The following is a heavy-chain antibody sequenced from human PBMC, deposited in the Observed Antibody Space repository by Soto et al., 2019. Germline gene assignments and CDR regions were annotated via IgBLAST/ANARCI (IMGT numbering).Heavy chain of an antibody. D-gene: IGHD3-16*01. V-gene: IGHV4-59*01. CDR3: ARVARNGANRGFGYFDY. Sequence: SETLSLTCTVSGGSISGFRWSWIRQPPGKGLECIGYIYDSGSPNYNPSLKSRLTISVDRSKNQFSLNLSSVTAADTAVYYCARVARNGANRGFGYFDYWGQGTLVTVSS. CDR2: IYDSGSP. CDR1: GGSISGFR. J-gene: IGHJ4*02.